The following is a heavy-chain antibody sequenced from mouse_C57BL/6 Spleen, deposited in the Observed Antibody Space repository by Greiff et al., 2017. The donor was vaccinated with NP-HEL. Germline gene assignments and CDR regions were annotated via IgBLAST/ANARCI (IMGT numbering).Heavy chain of an antibody. CDR1: GFTFSDAW. CDR2: IRNKANNHAT. D-gene: IGHD1-1*01. J-gene: IGHJ1*03. CDR3: TRVTTVVADWYFDV. Sequence: EVKVEESGGGLVQPGGSMKLSCAASGFTFSDAWMDWVRQSPEKGLEWVAEIRNKANNHATYYAESVKGRFTISRDDSKSSVYLQMNSLRAEDTGIYYCTRVTTVVADWYFDVWGTGTTVTVSS. V-gene: IGHV6-6*01.